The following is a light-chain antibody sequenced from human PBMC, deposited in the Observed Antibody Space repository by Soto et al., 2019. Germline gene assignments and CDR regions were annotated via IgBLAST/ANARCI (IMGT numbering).Light chain of an antibody. CDR1: QSITSNF. CDR3: QQYGRSPLMYT. CDR2: GAS. Sequence: EIVLTQSPGTLSLSPGERATLSCRASQSITSNFLAWYQQKPGQAPRLLIYGASSRATGIPDRFSGSGSERDFILTINRLEPEDFAVYFCQQYGRSPLMYTFGQGTKVEIK. J-gene: IGKJ2*01. V-gene: IGKV3-20*01.